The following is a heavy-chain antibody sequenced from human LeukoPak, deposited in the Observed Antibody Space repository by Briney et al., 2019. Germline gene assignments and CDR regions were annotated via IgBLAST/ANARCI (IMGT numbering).Heavy chain of an antibody. CDR1: GFTFSDYS. Sequence: PGGSLRLSCAASGFTFSDYSMNWVRQAPGKGLEWVSFISSSSSDIYYADSVKGRFTISRDNAKNSLYLQMNSLRVEDTAIYYCASGYQPKDWGQGTLVTVSS. D-gene: IGHD2-2*01. J-gene: IGHJ4*02. CDR3: ASGYQPKD. CDR2: ISSSSSDI. V-gene: IGHV3-21*01.